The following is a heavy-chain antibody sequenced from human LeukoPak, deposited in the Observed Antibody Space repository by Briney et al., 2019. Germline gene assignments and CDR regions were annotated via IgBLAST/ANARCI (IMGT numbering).Heavy chain of an antibody. CDR3: ARGNTRERNYPDVFDI. J-gene: IGHJ3*02. Sequence: SVTLSFTCTVSGGSVNTYYWSWIRQPAGKGLEWIGRIYSSGGTNYNRSLKSRVTLSVDTSKNQFSLNLISVTAADTAVYYCARGNTRERNYPDVFDIWGQGTMVTVSS. V-gene: IGHV4-4*07. CDR2: IYSSGGT. D-gene: IGHD1-7*01. CDR1: GGSVNTYY.